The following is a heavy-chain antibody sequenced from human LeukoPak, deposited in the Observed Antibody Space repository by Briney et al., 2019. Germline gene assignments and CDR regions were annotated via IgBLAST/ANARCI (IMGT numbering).Heavy chain of an antibody. Sequence: PGGSLRLSCAASGFTFSNYAMNWVRQAPGKGLEWVSSISSSGSYIYYTDSVKGRFTISRDNAKNSLYLQMNSLRAEDTAVYYCARDSGVGACLFCSAFDLWGQGTMVTVSS. D-gene: IGHD1-26*01. V-gene: IGHV3-21*01. CDR2: ISSSGSYI. CDR1: GFTFSNYA. CDR3: ARDSGVGACLFCSAFDL. J-gene: IGHJ3*01.